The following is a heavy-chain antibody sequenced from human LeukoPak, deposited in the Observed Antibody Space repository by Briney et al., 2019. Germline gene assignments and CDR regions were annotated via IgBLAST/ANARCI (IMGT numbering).Heavy chain of an antibody. Sequence: GGSLRLSCAASGFTFSSYWMSWVRQAPGKGREWVANIKQDGSEKYYVDSVKGRFTISRDNAKNSLYLQMNSLRAEDTAVYYCARLRIAAAGWFDPWGQGTLVTVSS. D-gene: IGHD6-13*01. J-gene: IGHJ5*02. CDR3: ARLRIAAAGWFDP. CDR1: GFTFSSYW. CDR2: IKQDGSEK. V-gene: IGHV3-7*03.